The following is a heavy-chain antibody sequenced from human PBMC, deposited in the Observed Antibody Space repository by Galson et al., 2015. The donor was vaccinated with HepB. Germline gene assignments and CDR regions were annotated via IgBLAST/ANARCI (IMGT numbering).Heavy chain of an antibody. CDR3: AGGYYDFWSGPLDY. CDR1: GGTFSSYA. V-gene: IGHV1-69*13. J-gene: IGHJ4*02. CDR2: IIPIFGTA. Sequence: SVKVSCKASGGTFSSYAISWVRQAPGQGLEWMGGIIPIFGTANYAQKFQGRVTITADESTSTAYMELSSLRSEDTAVYYCAGGYYDFWSGPLDYWGRGTLVTVSS. D-gene: IGHD3-3*01.